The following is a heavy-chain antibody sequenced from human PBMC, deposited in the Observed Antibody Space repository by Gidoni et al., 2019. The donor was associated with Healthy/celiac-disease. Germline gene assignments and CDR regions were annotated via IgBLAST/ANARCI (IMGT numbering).Heavy chain of an antibody. J-gene: IGHJ3*02. CDR1: GYTFTNYY. D-gene: IGHD3-9*01. CDR2: INPNTGAT. V-gene: IGHV1-2*04. Sequence: QVQLVQSGAEVKKPGASLNVSCRASGYTFTNYYMHWVRQAPGQGLEWMGWINPNTGATNYAQKFQGWVSTTRDTSISTAYMELSRLRSDDTAVYYCARGGYFHWASDIWGQGTMVTVSS. CDR3: ARGGYFHWASDI.